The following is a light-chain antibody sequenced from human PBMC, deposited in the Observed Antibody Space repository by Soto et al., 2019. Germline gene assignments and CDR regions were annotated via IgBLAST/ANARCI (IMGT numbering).Light chain of an antibody. CDR3: QQRSNWPLT. CDR2: DAS. J-gene: IGKJ4*01. V-gene: IGKV3-11*01. Sequence: EIVLTQSLATLSLSPGERATLSCRASQSVSSYLAWYQQKPGQAPRLLIYDASNRATGIPARFIGRGFATDFTLTIGSLEPEDFAVYYWQQRSNWPLTFGGGTKVEIK. CDR1: QSVSSY.